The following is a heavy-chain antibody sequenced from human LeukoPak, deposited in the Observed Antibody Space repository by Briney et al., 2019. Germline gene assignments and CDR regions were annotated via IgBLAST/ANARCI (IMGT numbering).Heavy chain of an antibody. CDR3: AKGYRGNKKYNWFDP. CDR1: GFTFDDYA. Sequence: GGSLRLSCAASGFTFDDYAMHWVRQAPGKGLEWVSGISWNSGSIGYADSVKGRFTISRDNAKNSLYLQMNSLRAEDTALYYCAKGYRGNKKYNWFDPWGQRTLVTVSS. CDR2: ISWNSGSI. V-gene: IGHV3-9*01. D-gene: IGHD3-16*01. J-gene: IGHJ5*02.